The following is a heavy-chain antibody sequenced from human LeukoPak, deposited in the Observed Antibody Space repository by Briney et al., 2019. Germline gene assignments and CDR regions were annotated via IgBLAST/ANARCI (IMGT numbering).Heavy chain of an antibody. V-gene: IGHV3-23*01. Sequence: GGSLRLSCDASGFSINTYTMYWVRRAPGQGLEWVSGIRNSDGMTYYADSVRGRFTISRDNSKNTLSLELNSLRAEDTAIYYCPRGYTFGNFDYWGQGALVTVSS. CDR2: IRNSDGMT. D-gene: IGHD5-18*01. J-gene: IGHJ4*02. CDR3: PRGYTFGNFDY. CDR1: GFSINTYT.